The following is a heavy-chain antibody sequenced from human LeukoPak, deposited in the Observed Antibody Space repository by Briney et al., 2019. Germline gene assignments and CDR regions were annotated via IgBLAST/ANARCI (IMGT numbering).Heavy chain of an antibody. CDR1: GFIFSNYW. Sequence: GGSLRLFCAASGFIFSNYWMTWVRQAPGKGLEWVANIKQDGSDKHYVDSVKGRFTISRDNAKNSLYLQVNGLRAEDTAVYYCARDTIPDYWGQGTLVTVSS. CDR2: IKQDGSDK. J-gene: IGHJ4*02. V-gene: IGHV3-7*01. D-gene: IGHD2-2*01. CDR3: ARDTIPDY.